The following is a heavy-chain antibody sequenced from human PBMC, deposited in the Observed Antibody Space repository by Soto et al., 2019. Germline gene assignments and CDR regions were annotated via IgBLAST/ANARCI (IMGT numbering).Heavy chain of an antibody. J-gene: IGHJ5*02. CDR1: GGSISSYY. CDR2: IYYSGST. V-gene: IGHV4-59*01. CDR3: ARWNYYDSSGYNWFDP. Sequence: SETLSLTCTVSGGSISSYYWSWIRQPPGKGLEWIGYIYYSGSTNYNPSLKSRVTISVDTSKNQFSLKLSSVTAADTAVYYCARWNYYDSSGYNWFDPWGQGTLVTVSS. D-gene: IGHD3-22*01.